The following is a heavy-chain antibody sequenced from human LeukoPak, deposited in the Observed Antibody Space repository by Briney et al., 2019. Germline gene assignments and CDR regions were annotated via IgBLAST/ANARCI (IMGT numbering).Heavy chain of an antibody. V-gene: IGHV4-59*12. CDR2: IYYRGST. J-gene: IGHJ4*02. Sequence: PSETLSLTCTVSGGSISSDYWSWIRQPPGKGLEWIGYIYYRGSTNYNPSLKSRVTISVDTSKNQFSLKLSSVTAADTAVYYCARDLRVWGQGTLVTVSS. CDR1: GGSISSDY. CDR3: ARDLRV.